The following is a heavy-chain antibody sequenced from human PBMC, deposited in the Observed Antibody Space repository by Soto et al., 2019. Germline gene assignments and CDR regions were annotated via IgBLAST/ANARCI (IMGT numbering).Heavy chain of an antibody. Sequence: GGSLRLSCAASGFTFSRYWMTWVRQSPGKGLEWVAVISYDGSNKYYADSVKGRFTISRDNSKNTLYLQMNSLRAEDTAVYYCARDKSGSYHGEYYFDYWGQGTLVTVSS. CDR1: GFTFSRYW. D-gene: IGHD1-26*01. V-gene: IGHV3-30-3*01. CDR2: ISYDGSNK. CDR3: ARDKSGSYHGEYYFDY. J-gene: IGHJ4*02.